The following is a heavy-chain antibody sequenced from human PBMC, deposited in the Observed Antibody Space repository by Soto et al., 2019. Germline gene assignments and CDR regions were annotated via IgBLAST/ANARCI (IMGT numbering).Heavy chain of an antibody. CDR1: GDSVSSYSAA. D-gene: IGHD2-2*01. CDR3: ARVRYAGSFLNNYGMDV. V-gene: IGHV6-1*01. Sequence: PSQTLSLTCAISGDSVSSYSAAWNCIRQSPSRGLEWLGRTYYRSKWYNDYAVSVKSRITINPDTSKIQFSLQLNSVTPEDTAVYFCARVRYAGSFLNNYGMDVWGQGTTVTVSS. CDR2: TYYRSKWYN. J-gene: IGHJ6*02.